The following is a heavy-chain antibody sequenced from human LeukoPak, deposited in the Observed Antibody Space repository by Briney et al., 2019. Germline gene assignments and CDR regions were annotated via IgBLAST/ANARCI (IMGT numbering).Heavy chain of an antibody. CDR2: INPSGGST. D-gene: IGHD6-6*01. CDR1: GYTFTSYY. Sequence: ASVKVSCKASGYTFTSYYIHWVRQAPGQGLEWMGIINPSGGSTSYAQKFQGRVTMTRDTSTSTVYMELSSLRSEDTAVYYCARDGPIAARLYYFDYWGQGTLVTVSS. V-gene: IGHV1-46*01. J-gene: IGHJ4*02. CDR3: ARDGPIAARLYYFDY.